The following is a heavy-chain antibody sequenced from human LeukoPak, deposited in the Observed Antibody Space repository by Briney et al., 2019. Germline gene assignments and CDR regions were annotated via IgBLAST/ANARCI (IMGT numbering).Heavy chain of an antibody. Sequence: ASVNDPHTTSGYTFTGYYMHWVRQAPGQGLEWMGWINPNSGGTNYAQKFQGRVTMTRDTSISTAYMELSRLRSDDTAVYYCADLYCSSTSCSAGFAPCAKGTLVTVSS. CDR2: INPNSGGT. CDR3: ADLYCSSTSCSAGFAP. V-gene: IGHV1-2*02. CDR1: GYTFTGYY. D-gene: IGHD2-2*01. J-gene: IGHJ5*02.